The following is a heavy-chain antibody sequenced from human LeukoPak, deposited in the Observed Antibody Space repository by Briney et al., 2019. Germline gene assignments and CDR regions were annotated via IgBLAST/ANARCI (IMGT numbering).Heavy chain of an antibody. CDR1: GGPFSDYY. CDR2: INHSGST. J-gene: IGHJ4*02. Sequence: SETPSLTCAVYGGPFSDYYWSWIRQPPGKGLEWIGKINHSGSTNYSPSLKSRVTISIDTSKNQFSLKLNSMTAADTAVYYCARGEGARDGYNYEGPFYFDYWGQGTLVTVSS. CDR3: ARGEGARDGYNYEGPFYFDY. V-gene: IGHV4-34*01. D-gene: IGHD5-24*01.